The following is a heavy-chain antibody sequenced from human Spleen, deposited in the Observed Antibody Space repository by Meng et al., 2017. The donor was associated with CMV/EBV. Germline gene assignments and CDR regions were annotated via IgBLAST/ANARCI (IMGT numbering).Heavy chain of an antibody. CDR2: INSYNGNT. J-gene: IGHJ4*02. CDR1: GYTITTYG. CDR3: ATSPNSGGYYRV. Sequence: TVKVSCKASGYTITTYGFSWVRQAPGQGLEWMGWINSYNGNTTYAHRLRGRLTLTRDTSTSTAYMELRSLTSDDTALYFCATSPNSGGYYRVWGQGTLVTVSS. D-gene: IGHD3-22*01. V-gene: IGHV1-18*01.